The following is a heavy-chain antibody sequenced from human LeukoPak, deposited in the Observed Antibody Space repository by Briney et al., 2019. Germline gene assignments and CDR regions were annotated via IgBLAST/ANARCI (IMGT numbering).Heavy chain of an antibody. V-gene: IGHV3-23*01. CDR3: AKSQRGYYPRRTYYYYMDV. Sequence: GGSLRLSCSASGFSFSSYTMTWVRQAPGKGPEWVSIISGGGDTTFYTDRVKCRFTISRDNSKNTLYLQMNSLRGDDTAVYYCAKSQRGYYPRRTYYYYMDVWGKGTTVTVSS. CDR1: GFSFSSYT. J-gene: IGHJ6*03. D-gene: IGHD1-26*01. CDR2: ISGGGDTT.